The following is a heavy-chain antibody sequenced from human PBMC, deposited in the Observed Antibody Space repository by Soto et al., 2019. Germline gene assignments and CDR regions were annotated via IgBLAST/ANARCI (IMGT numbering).Heavy chain of an antibody. CDR3: ARQIGRGSWSFDN. CDR2: IHYIENP. V-gene: IGHV4-39*01. CDR1: GASLSSSVDY. J-gene: IGHJ4*02. D-gene: IGHD2-15*01. Sequence: QLQLQESGPGLVKPSETLSLTCPVSGASLSSSVDYWWAWIRRPPGRGLEWIGIIHYIENPLYNPSLSSGLYISVHTSENQFSRNLNSVTAADTAEYYCARQIGRGSWSFDNWGQGTLVTVSS.